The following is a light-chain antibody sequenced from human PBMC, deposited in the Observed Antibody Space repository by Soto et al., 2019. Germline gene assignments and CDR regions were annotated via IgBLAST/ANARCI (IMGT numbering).Light chain of an antibody. Sequence: QAVVTQPPSASGTPGQRVTISCSGSSSNIGSNNVNWYQQLPGTAPKLLTYRDNQRPSGVPDRFSGSKSGTSASLAISWLESEDEATYYCAAWDDSLNHYVFGTGTKVTVL. CDR1: SSNIGSNN. CDR2: RDN. J-gene: IGLJ1*01. CDR3: AAWDDSLNHYV. V-gene: IGLV1-44*01.